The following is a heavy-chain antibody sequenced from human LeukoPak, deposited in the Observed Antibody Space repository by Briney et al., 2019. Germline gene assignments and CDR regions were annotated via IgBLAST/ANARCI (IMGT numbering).Heavy chain of an antibody. J-gene: IGHJ5*02. CDR2: IYYSGST. Sequence: SSETLSLTCTVSGGSISSYYWSWIRQPPGKGQEWIGYIYYSGSTNYNPSLKSRVTISVDTSKNQFSLKLSSVTAADTAVYYCAREVRGVIRWNWFDPWGQGTLVTVSS. V-gene: IGHV4-59*01. D-gene: IGHD3-10*01. CDR3: AREVRGVIRWNWFDP. CDR1: GGSISSYY.